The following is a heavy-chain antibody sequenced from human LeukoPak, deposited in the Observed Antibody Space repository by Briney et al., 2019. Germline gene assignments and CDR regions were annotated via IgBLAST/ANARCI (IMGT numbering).Heavy chain of an antibody. CDR2: IRYDGSNK. Sequence: GGSLRLSCAASGFTFSSYGMHWVRQAPGKGLEWVAFIRYDGSNKYYADSVRGRFTISRDNSKNTLYLQMNSLRAEDTAVYYCAKPYDYGDYYYMDVWGKGTTVTISS. D-gene: IGHD4-17*01. CDR1: GFTFSSYG. V-gene: IGHV3-30*02. J-gene: IGHJ6*03. CDR3: AKPYDYGDYYYMDV.